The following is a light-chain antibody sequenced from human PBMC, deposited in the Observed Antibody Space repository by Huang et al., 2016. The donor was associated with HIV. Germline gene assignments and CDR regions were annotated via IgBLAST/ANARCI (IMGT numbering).Light chain of an antibody. Sequence: EIVLTQSPATLSLSPGERATLSCRASQSIDTYLAWYQQKPGQAPRLPIYDASNRATAIPPRFSGSGSGTDFTLTISSLEPEDFAIYYCQQRSTFGQGTRLEIK. V-gene: IGKV3-11*01. J-gene: IGKJ2*01. CDR1: QSIDTY. CDR2: DAS. CDR3: QQRST.